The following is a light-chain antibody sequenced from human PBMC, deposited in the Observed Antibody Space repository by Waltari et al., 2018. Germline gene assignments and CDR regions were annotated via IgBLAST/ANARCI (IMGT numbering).Light chain of an antibody. CDR1: QSVSRS. CDR2: GAS. J-gene: IGKJ1*01. V-gene: IGKV3-20*01. Sequence: EIVLTQSPGXLSLXPGERATLSCKASQSVSRSLAWYQQKPCQAPRLLIYGASSRDTGVPDMFSGSGSGKDFSXTISRLEPEDFAVYYCQHYVRLPVSFGQGTKVEIK. CDR3: QHYVRLPVS.